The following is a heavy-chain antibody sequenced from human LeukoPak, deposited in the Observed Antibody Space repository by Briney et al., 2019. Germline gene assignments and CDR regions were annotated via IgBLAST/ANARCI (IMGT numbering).Heavy chain of an antibody. V-gene: IGHV4-39*01. J-gene: IGHJ4*02. Sequence: KSSETLSLTCTVSGGSISSSSYYWGWIRQPPWKGQEWIGSIYYSGSTYYNPSLKSRVTISVDTSKNQFSLKLSSVTAADTAVYYCASVRSGSHYFDYWGQGTLITVSS. CDR3: ASVRSGSHYFDY. D-gene: IGHD1-26*01. CDR1: GGSISSSSYY. CDR2: IYYSGST.